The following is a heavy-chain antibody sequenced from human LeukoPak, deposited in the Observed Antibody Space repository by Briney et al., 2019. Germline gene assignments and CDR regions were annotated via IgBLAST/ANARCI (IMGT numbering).Heavy chain of an antibody. V-gene: IGHV3-15*01. Sequence: GGSLRLSCVASGFPFSGYWMTWVRQAPGKGLEWVGRIRRNSDGGTIDYAAPVKGRFALSRDDSKNTLYLHMSSLQTEDTAVYYCATDFYDTTWGQGTLVTVSS. D-gene: IGHD3-22*01. J-gene: IGHJ5*02. CDR1: GFPFSGYW. CDR2: IRRNSDGGTI. CDR3: ATDFYDTT.